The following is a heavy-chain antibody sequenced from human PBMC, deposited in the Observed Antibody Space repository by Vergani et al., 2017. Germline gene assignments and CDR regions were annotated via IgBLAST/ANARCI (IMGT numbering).Heavy chain of an antibody. J-gene: IGHJ5*02. D-gene: IGHD2-2*01. V-gene: IGHV1-46*01. CDR1: GYTFTSYY. CDR2: INSSGGST. CDR3: AQGCSTTSCYERGGDGFDP. Sequence: QVQLVQSGAEVKKPGASVKVSCQASGYTFTSYYIHWVRQAPGQGLEWMGIINSSGGSTNYAQKFQGRVTMTRDTSTSTVFMELSSLRSEDTAVYYWAQGCSTTSCYERGGDGFDPWSQGTLVTVSS.